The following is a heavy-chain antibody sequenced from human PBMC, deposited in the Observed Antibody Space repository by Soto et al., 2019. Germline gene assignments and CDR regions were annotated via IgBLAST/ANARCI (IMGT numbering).Heavy chain of an antibody. CDR3: TRDGYDFWSGYYYYYYGMDV. CDR1: GFTFGDYA. J-gene: IGHJ6*02. Sequence: GGSLRLSCTASGFTFGDYAMSWVRQAPGKGLEWVGFIRSKAYGGTTEYAASVEGRFTISRDDSKSIAYLQMNSLKTEDTAVYYCTRDGYDFWSGYYYYYYGMDVWGQGTTVTV. V-gene: IGHV3-49*04. CDR2: IRSKAYGGTT. D-gene: IGHD3-3*01.